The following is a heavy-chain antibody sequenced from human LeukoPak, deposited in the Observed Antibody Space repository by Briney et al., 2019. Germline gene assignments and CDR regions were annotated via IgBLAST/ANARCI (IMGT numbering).Heavy chain of an antibody. CDR1: GYTFTSYD. V-gene: IGHV1-8*01. J-gene: IGHJ5*02. Sequence: SVKVSCKASGYTFTSYDINWVRQATGQGLEWMGWMNPNSGNTGYAQKFQGRVTMTRNTSISTAYMELSSLRTEDTAVYYCARGSKERSQTYWYYDFWSGYYGPRGFDPWGQGTLVTVSS. CDR2: MNPNSGNT. CDR3: ARGSKERSQTYWYYDFWSGYYGPRGFDP. D-gene: IGHD3-3*01.